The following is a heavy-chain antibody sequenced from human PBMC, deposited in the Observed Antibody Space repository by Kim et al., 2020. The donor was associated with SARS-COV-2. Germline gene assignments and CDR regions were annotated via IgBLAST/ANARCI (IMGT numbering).Heavy chain of an antibody. V-gene: IGHV3-21*01. Sequence: GSLRLSCAASGFTFSSYSMNWVRQAPGKGLEWVSSISSSSSYIYYADSVKGRFTISRDNAKNSLYLQMNSLRAEDTAVYYCARTGVVITNYYYGMDVWGQGTTVTVSS. J-gene: IGHJ6*02. CDR2: ISSSSSYI. CDR3: ARTGVVITNYYYGMDV. D-gene: IGHD3-22*01. CDR1: GFTFSSYS.